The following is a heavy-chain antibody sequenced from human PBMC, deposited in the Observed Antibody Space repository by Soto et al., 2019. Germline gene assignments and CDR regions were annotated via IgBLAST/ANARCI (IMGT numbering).Heavy chain of an antibody. J-gene: IGHJ4*02. CDR2: ISAYNGNI. V-gene: IGHV1-18*01. CDR1: GYTFTTYG. Sequence: GASVKVSCKASGYTFTTYGISWVRQAPGQGLEWMGWISAYNGNINYAQKFQGRVTLTTDTSMNTAYMELRSLRSDDTAVYYCARDGSGWSGTPYFDYWGQGTLVTVSS. CDR3: ARDGSGWSGTPYFDY. D-gene: IGHD6-19*01.